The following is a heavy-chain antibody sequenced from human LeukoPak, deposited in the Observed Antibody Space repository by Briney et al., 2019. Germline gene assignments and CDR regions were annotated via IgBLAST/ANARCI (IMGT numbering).Heavy chain of an antibody. D-gene: IGHD3-16*01. CDR2: IHHSGGT. Sequence: SETLSLTCAVYGASINNYWWSWVRQPPGGGLEWIAYIHHSGGTNYNPSLRNRATISLDTSKNQVSLMLTSVTAAYAAVYFCAAHVLFYSNDYSFWFDPWGQGTLVTVSP. CDR3: AAHVLFYSNDYSFWFDP. CDR1: GASINNYW. J-gene: IGHJ5*02. V-gene: IGHV4-59*08.